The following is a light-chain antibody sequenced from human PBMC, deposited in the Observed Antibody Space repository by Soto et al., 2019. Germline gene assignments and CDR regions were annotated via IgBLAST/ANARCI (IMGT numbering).Light chain of an antibody. CDR3: QQTYIPPLP. Sequence: EIRMTQSPSYLSASVGDSVTITCRASQSINSYLNWYQQEPGKAPKLLIYSASTMQSGVPSRFSASGSATDFTLTISSLQPEDFATYCCQQTYIPPLPFGGGTKVEIK. V-gene: IGKV1-39*01. CDR2: SAS. CDR1: QSINSY. J-gene: IGKJ4*01.